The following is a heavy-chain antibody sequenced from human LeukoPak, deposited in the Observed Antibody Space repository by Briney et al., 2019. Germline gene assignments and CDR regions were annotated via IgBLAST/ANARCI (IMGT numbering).Heavy chain of an antibody. CDR1: GGSSSGYY. D-gene: IGHD2-2*01. CDR2: INQSGST. Sequence: PSETLSLTCAVYGGSSSGYYWSWIRQPPGKGLEWVGGINQSGSTNYNPSLKSRVTISVDTSKNQFSLKLSSVTAADTAVYYCARGELVIVPAVDYYYYYRDVGGKGTTAIVS. CDR3: ARGELVIVPAVDYYYYYRDV. V-gene: IGHV4-34*01. J-gene: IGHJ6*03.